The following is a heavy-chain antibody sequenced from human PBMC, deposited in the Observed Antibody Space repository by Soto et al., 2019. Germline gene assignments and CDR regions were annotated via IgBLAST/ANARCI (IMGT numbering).Heavy chain of an antibody. V-gene: IGHV4-4*02. CDR1: SGSISSSNW. CDR2: IYHSGST. Sequence: SETLSLTCAVSSGSISSSNWWSWVRQPPGKGLEWIGEIYHSGSTNYNPSLKSRVTISVDTSKNQFSLKLSSVTAADTAVYYCARVGVPAATGGRGTYYMDVWGKGTTVTVSS. CDR3: ARVGVPAATGGRGTYYMDV. D-gene: IGHD2-2*01. J-gene: IGHJ6*03.